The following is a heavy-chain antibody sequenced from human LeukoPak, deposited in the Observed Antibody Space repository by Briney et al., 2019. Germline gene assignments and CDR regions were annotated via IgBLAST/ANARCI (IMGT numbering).Heavy chain of an antibody. CDR3: ARGMSSGRYAVDI. D-gene: IGHD6-19*01. CDR2: ISSSSSYI. V-gene: IGHV3-21*01. Sequence: GGSLRLSCAASGFTFSSYSMNWVRQAPGKGLEWVSSISSSSSYIYYADSVKGRFTISRDNAKNSLYMQMNSLRAEDTAVYYCARGMSSGRYAVDIWGQGTMVTVSS. J-gene: IGHJ3*02. CDR1: GFTFSSYS.